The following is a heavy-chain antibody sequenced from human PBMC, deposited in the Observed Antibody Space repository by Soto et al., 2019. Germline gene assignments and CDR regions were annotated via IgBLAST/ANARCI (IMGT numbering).Heavy chain of an antibody. V-gene: IGHV1-69*05. CDR3: ARHLGGNHYYYGMDV. D-gene: IGHD3-16*01. J-gene: IGHJ6*02. CDR1: GGTFSSYA. Sequence: QVQLVQSGAEVKKPGSSVKVSCKASGGTFSSYAISWVRQAPGQGLEWMGGIIPIFGTADYAQKFQGRVTTPXXXFXXTAYMELSSLRSEDTAVYYCARHLGGNHYYYGMDVWGQGTTVTVSS. CDR2: IIPIFGTA.